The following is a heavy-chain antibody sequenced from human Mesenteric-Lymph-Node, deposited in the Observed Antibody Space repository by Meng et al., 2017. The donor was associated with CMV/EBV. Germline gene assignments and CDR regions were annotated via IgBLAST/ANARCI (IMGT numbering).Heavy chain of an antibody. Sequence: GESLKISCAASGFTVSNHYMIWVRQAPGKGLEWVSVIYSGGSTFYADSVKGRFTISRDNSENTLYLQMDSLRAEDTAVYYCASGYVIYRFGVVNGWFDPWGQGALVTVSS. CDR2: IYSGGST. D-gene: IGHD3-3*01. CDR1: GFTVSNHY. J-gene: IGHJ5*02. V-gene: IGHV3-53*01. CDR3: ASGYVIYRFGVVNGWFDP.